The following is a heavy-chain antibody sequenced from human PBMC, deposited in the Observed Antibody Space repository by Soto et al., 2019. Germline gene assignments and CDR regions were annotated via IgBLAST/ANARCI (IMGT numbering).Heavy chain of an antibody. CDR2: ISAYSGKT. V-gene: IGHV1-18*01. J-gene: IGHJ4*02. D-gene: IGHD3-16*01. CDR3: ARDPYLGDHQY. Sequence: QVQLVQSGGEVKKPGASVKVSCKTSGYTLTTYGISWVRQAPGQGLEWVGWISAYSGKTHYAQKFQGKVTMTTDTSTNTAYLELRSVRSDDTAVYYCARDPYLGDHQYWGQGTLVTVSS. CDR1: GYTLTTYG.